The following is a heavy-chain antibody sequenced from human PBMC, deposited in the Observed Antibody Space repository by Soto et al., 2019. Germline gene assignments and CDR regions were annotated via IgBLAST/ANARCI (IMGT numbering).Heavy chain of an antibody. D-gene: IGHD3-3*01. CDR1: GFTFSSYA. J-gene: IGHJ5*02. CDR3: AKGFYYDFWSGSNWFDP. V-gene: IGHV3-23*01. CDR2: ISGSGGST. Sequence: GGSLRLSCAASGFTFSSYAMSWVRQAPGKGLEWVSAISGSGGSTYYADSVKGRFTISRDNSKNTLYLQMNSLRAEDTAVYYCAKGFYYDFWSGSNWFDPWGQGTLVTVSS.